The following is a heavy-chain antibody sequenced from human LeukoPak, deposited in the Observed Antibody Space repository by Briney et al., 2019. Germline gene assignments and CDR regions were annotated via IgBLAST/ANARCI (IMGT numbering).Heavy chain of an antibody. CDR3: ARESYSGRAHFDY. Sequence: SGTLSLTCAVSGGSISSNNWWGWVRQPPGKGLEWIGEIYHSGSPNYNPSLKSRVTISVDKSRNHFSLNLSSVTAADTAVYYCARESYSGRAHFDYWGQGTLVTVSP. V-gene: IGHV4-4*02. J-gene: IGHJ4*02. CDR2: IYHSGSP. D-gene: IGHD4-11*01. CDR1: GGSISSNNW.